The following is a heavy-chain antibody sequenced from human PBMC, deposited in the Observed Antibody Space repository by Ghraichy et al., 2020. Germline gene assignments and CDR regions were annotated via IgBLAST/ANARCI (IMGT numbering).Heavy chain of an antibody. D-gene: IGHD3-22*01. CDR2: INHSGST. V-gene: IGHV4-34*01. CDR3: ARGYYYDSSGYYYDY. CDR1: GGSFSGYY. Sequence: SETLSLTCAVYGGSFSGYYWSWIRQPPGKGLEWIGEINHSGSTNYNPSLKSRVTISVDTSKNQFSLKLSSVTAADTAVYYCARGYYYDSSGYYYDYWGQGTLVTVSS. J-gene: IGHJ4*02.